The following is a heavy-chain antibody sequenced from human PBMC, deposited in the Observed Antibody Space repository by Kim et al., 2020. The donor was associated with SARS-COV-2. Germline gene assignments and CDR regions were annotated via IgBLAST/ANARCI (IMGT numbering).Heavy chain of an antibody. D-gene: IGHD2-2*01. V-gene: IGHV1-46*01. J-gene: IGHJ6*02. CDR2: INPSAGGT. CDR1: GYTFTNYY. Sequence: ASVKVSCKASGYTFTNYYIHWVRQAPGQGLEWLGIINPSAGGTVYAQTFQGRVTMTRDTSTSTVYMELSSLRSEDTAEYYCARERPLIVVPGHSADRGGLDVWGQGTTVTVSS. CDR3: ARERPLIVVPGHSADRGGLDV.